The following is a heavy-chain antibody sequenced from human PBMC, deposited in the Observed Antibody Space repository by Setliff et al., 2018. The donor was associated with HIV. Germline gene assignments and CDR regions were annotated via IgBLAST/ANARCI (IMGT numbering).Heavy chain of an antibody. D-gene: IGHD6-6*01. V-gene: IGHV4-34*01. CDR2: INHSGST. Sequence: SETLSLTCAVYGRSFSGYYWNWIRQSPGKGLEWIGEINHSGSTYYNPSLKSRVTISVDTSKNQFSLKLSSVTAADTAVYYCARKGSIAARRYDYWGQGTLVTVSS. CDR1: GRSFSGYY. CDR3: ARKGSIAARRYDY. J-gene: IGHJ4*02.